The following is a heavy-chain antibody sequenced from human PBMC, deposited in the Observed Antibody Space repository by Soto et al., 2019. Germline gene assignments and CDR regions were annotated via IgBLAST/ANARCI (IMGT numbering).Heavy chain of an antibody. CDR3: AGVDACEPLYYYYDGMDV. V-gene: IGHV1-69*08. CDR1: GDTFSKYT. CDR2: IIPTLGTA. Sequence: QVQLVQSGAEVKKPGSSVKVSCKASGDTFSKYTINWVRQAHGPGLEWMGRIIPTLGTANYAQKFQGRVTTSEDNYKTPEQMEVSRLGSDETAVYYGAGVDACEPLYYYYDGMDVWGQGTTVTVSS. J-gene: IGHJ6*02.